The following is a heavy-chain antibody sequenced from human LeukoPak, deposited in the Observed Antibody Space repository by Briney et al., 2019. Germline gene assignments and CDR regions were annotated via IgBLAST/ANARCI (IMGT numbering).Heavy chain of an antibody. CDR1: GGSFSAHY. D-gene: IGHD5-24*01. Sequence: SETLSLTCIVYGGSFSAHYWAWIRQPPGKGLEWIGEINHSGSTNYNPSLKSRVTISVDTSKSQFSLNLNSVTAADTAVYYCARGPRISEMATITWYFNYWGQGTLVIVSS. CDR2: INHSGST. V-gene: IGHV4-34*01. CDR3: ARGPRISEMATITWYFNY. J-gene: IGHJ4*02.